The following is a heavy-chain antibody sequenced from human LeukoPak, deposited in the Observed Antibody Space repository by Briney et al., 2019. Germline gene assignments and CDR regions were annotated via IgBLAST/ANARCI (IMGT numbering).Heavy chain of an antibody. V-gene: IGHV3-21*01. J-gene: IGHJ4*01. CDR3: ASLITSVPIPDY. CDR1: GFALSSYS. Sequence: GGSLRLSCAASGFALSSYSMNWIRQAPGKGLEWVSSITTSSSHVYYADSVKGRFTISRDNAKNSLYLQMNSLRAEDTAVYYCASLITSVPIPDYCGQGTLVTVSS. CDR2: ITTSSSHV. D-gene: IGHD3-16*01.